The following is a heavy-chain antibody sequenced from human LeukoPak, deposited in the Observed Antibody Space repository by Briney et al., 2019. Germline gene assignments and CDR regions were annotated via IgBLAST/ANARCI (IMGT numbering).Heavy chain of an antibody. CDR1: GYTFTSYD. J-gene: IGHJ5*02. V-gene: IGHV1-8*01. CDR3: ARGLRDYVWGSYRYIP. Sequence: ASVKVSCKASGYTFTSYDINWVRQAPGQGLEWMGWMNPNSGNTGYAQKFQGRVTMTRNTSISTAYMELSSLRSEDTAGYYCARGLRDYVWGSYRYIPWGQGTRVTVSS. D-gene: IGHD3-16*02. CDR2: MNPNSGNT.